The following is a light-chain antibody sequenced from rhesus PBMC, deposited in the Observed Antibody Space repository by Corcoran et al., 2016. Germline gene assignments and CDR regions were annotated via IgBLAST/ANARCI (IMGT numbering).Light chain of an antibody. Sequence: DIQMTQSPSSLSASVGDRVTITCRASQGISNWLAWYQQKPGKAPKLLIYRASNLETGVPSRFSGSRSGTDFTLTISSLQPEDIATYYCQQHDNSPWTFGQGTKVEIK. CDR1: QGISNW. V-gene: IGKV1-69*01. CDR2: RAS. CDR3: QQHDNSPWT. J-gene: IGKJ1*01.